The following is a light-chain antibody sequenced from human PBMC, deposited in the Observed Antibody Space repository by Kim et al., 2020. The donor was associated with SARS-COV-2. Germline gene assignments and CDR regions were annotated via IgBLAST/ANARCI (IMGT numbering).Light chain of an antibody. J-gene: IGKJ1*01. V-gene: IGKV3D-15*01. Sequence: EVVMTQSPATLSLSPGERATLSCRASQTVSSNFLAWYQQKPGQTPRLLIYDTSSRATGIPARFSGSGSGTEFTLTISTLQSEDFAVYYWQQYSNWPLTFGQGTKVDI. CDR1: QTVSSN. CDR2: DTS. CDR3: QQYSNWPLT.